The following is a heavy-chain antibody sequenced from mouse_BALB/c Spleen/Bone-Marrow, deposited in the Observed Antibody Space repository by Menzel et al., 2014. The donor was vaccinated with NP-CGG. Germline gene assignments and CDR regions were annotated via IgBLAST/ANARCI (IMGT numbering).Heavy chain of an antibody. CDR2: INPSNGRT. Sequence: QVQLQQSGAELVKPGASVKLSCKASGYTFTGYWMHWVKQRPGQGLEWTGEINPSNGRTNYNEKFKSMATLTVDKSSRTANMQLSSLTSEDSAVFNCARLIYGSSYIVDFWGQGTSVTVSS. V-gene: IGHV1S81*02. D-gene: IGHD1-1*01. CDR3: ARLIYGSSYIVDF. J-gene: IGHJ4*01. CDR1: GYTFTGYW.